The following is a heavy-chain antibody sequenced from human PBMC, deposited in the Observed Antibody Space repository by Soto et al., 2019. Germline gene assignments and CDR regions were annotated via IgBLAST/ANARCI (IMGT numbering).Heavy chain of an antibody. CDR1: GYTFTGYY. CDR2: INPNSGGT. J-gene: IGHJ6*02. V-gene: IGHV1-2*04. D-gene: IGHD2-2*03. Sequence: GASVKVSRKASGYTFTGYYMHWVRQAPGQGLEWMGWINPNSGGTNYAQKFQGWVTMTRDTSISTAYMELSRLRSDDTAVYYCAREGIMDRNYYYYGMDVWGQGTTVTVSS. CDR3: AREGIMDRNYYYYGMDV.